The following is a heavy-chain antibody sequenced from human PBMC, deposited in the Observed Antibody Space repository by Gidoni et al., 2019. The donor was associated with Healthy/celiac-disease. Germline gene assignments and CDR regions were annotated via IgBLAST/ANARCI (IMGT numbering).Heavy chain of an antibody. J-gene: IGHJ3*02. CDR3: VKDLSEEQWLVDYAFDI. Sequence: EVQLVDSGGGLVQPGGSLRLSCSASGSTFGSYAMHWVRQAAGKGLEYVSAISRNGGSTYYADSVKGRFTISRDNSKNTLYLQMSSLRAEDTAVYYCVKDLSEEQWLVDYAFDIWGQGTMVTVSS. D-gene: IGHD6-19*01. CDR2: ISRNGGST. CDR1: GSTFGSYA. V-gene: IGHV3-64D*06.